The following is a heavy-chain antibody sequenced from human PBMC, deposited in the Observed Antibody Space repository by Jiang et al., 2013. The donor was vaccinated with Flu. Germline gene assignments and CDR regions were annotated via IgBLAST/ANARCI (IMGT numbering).Heavy chain of an antibody. J-gene: IGHJ6*02. D-gene: IGHD6-13*01. V-gene: IGHV3-30-3*01. CDR1: GFTFSSYA. Sequence: PGRSLRLSCAASGFTFSSYAMHWVRQAPGKGLEWVAVISYDGSNKYYADSVKGRFTISRDNSKNTLYLQMNSLRAEDTAVYYCARERVAAAGTGYYYYYGMDVWGQGTTVTVSS. CDR3: ARERVAAAGTGYYYYYGMDV. CDR2: ISYDGSNK.